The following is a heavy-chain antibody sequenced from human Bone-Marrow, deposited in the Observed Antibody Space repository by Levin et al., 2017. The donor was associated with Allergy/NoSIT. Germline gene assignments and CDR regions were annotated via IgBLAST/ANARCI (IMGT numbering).Heavy chain of an antibody. V-gene: IGHV4-59*01. J-gene: IGHJ6*02. CDR3: ARDRVIVGTTNYYYGMDV. CDR1: GGSISSYY. CDR2: IYYIGST. Sequence: ASETLSLTCTVSGGSISSYYWSWIRQPPGKGLEWIGYIYYIGSTNYNPSLKSRVTMSLDTSKNQFSLKLTSVTAADMAVYYCARDRVIVGTTNYYYGMDVWGQGTTVTVSS. D-gene: IGHD1-26*01.